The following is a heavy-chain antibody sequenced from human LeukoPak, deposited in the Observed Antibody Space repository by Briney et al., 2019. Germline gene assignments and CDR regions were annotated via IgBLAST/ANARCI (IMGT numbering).Heavy chain of an antibody. J-gene: IGHJ4*02. CDR1: GYTFTSYG. D-gene: IGHD2-15*01. Sequence: ASVKVSCKASGYTFTSYGISWVRQAPGQGLEWMGWISAYNGNTNYAQKLQGRVTMTTDTSTSTAYMELRSLRSDDTAVYYCARVGVSSALGYCSGGSCYAPDDYWDQGTLVTVSS. CDR3: ARVGVSSALGYCSGGSCYAPDDY. CDR2: ISAYNGNT. V-gene: IGHV1-18*01.